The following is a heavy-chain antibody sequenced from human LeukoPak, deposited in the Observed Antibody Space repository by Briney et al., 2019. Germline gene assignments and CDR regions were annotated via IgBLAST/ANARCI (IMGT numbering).Heavy chain of an antibody. CDR3: ARYCSSTSCYVADAFDI. Sequence: SETLSLTCTVSGGSISSSSSYWGWIRQPPGKGLEWIGNIYYSGSTYYNPSLKSRVTISVDTFKNLFSLKLTSVTAADTAVYYCARYCSSTSCYVADAFDIWGQGTMVTVSS. D-gene: IGHD2-2*01. CDR2: IYYSGST. J-gene: IGHJ3*02. CDR1: GGSISSSSSY. V-gene: IGHV4-39*01.